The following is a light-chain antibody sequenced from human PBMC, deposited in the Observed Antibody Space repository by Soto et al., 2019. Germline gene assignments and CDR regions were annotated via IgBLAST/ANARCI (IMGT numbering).Light chain of an antibody. CDR2: GNS. J-gene: IGLJ3*02. CDR3: QSYDSRLSGWV. V-gene: IGLV1-40*01. Sequence: QSVLTQPPSVSGAPGQRVIISCTGSSSNIGAGYDVHWYQQLPGTAPKLLIYGNSNRPSGVPDRFSGSKSGTSASLAITGLQAEDEADYYCQSYDSRLSGWVFGGGTKLTVL. CDR1: SSNIGAGYD.